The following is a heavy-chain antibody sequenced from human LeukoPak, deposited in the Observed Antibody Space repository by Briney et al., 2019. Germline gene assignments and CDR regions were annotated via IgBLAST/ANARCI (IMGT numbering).Heavy chain of an antibody. CDR2: INHSGST. V-gene: IGHV4-34*01. CDR3: ARSYDFWSGLREGYYFDY. J-gene: IGHJ4*02. Sequence: SETLSLTCAVYGGSFSGYYWSWIRQPPGKGLEWIGEINHSGSTNYNPSLKSRVTISVDTSKNQFSLKLSSVTAADTAVYCCARSYDFWSGLREGYYFDYWGQGTLVTVSS. CDR1: GGSFSGYY. D-gene: IGHD3-3*01.